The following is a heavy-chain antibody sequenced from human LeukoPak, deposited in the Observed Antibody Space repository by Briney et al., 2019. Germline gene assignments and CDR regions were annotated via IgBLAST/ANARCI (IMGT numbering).Heavy chain of an antibody. J-gene: IGHJ4*02. Sequence: SETLSLTCTISGGSVSDYYWSWIRQPPGKGLEWIGYIYFSGSTNYNPSLKSRVTISVDTSKTQLSLKLSSVTAADTAVYYCARGPYYDILTGSDFFDYWGQGTLVTVSS. CDR2: IYFSGST. CDR1: GGSVSDYY. V-gene: IGHV4-59*02. CDR3: ARGPYYDILTGSDFFDY. D-gene: IGHD3-9*01.